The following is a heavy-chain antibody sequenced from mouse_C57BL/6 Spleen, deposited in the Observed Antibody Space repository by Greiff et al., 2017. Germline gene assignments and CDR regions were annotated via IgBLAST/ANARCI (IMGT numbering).Heavy chain of an antibody. CDR1: GFTFSSYG. CDR2: ISSGGSYT. J-gene: IGHJ2*01. Sequence: EVKLVESGGDLVKPGGSLKLSCAASGFTFSSYGMSWVRQTPDKRLEWVATISSGGSYTYYPDSVKGRFTISSDNANNTLYLRMSSLKSEDTAMYYCARQGSGNYFDYWGQGTTLTVSS. D-gene: IGHD1-3*01. V-gene: IGHV5-6*01. CDR3: ARQGSGNYFDY.